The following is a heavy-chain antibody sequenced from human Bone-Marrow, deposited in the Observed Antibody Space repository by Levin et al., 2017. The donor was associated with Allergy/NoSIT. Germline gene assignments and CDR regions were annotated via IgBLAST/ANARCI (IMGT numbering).Heavy chain of an antibody. CDR2: MNPNSGNT. CDR1: GYTFTSYD. CDR3: ARGGWELPPDYYYYGMDV. Sequence: ASVKVSCKASGYTFTSYDINWVRQATGQGLEWMGWMNPNSGNTGYAQKFQGRVTMTRNTSISTAYMELSSLRSEDTAVYYCARGGWELPPDYYYYGMDVWGQGTTVTVSS. J-gene: IGHJ6*02. D-gene: IGHD1-26*01. V-gene: IGHV1-8*01.